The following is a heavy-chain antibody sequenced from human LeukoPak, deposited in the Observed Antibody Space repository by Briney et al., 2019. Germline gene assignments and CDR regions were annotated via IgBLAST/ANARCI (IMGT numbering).Heavy chain of an antibody. CDR3: ARSSEGRYYYDSSGFSYYYYYMDV. V-gene: IGHV4-59*01. CDR1: GGSISNYY. Sequence: SETLSLTCTVSGGSISNYYWSWIRQPPGKGLEWIGYIYYSGSTYYNPSLRSRVIISGEKYKKKFSLKLRCVTSADKAVYYCARSSEGRYYYDSSGFSYYYYYMDVWGKGTTVTISS. J-gene: IGHJ6*03. D-gene: IGHD3-22*01. CDR2: IYYSGST.